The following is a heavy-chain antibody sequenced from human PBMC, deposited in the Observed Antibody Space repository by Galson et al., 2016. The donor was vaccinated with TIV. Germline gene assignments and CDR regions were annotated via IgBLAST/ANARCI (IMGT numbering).Heavy chain of an antibody. CDR2: IIPIFGVP. CDR3: ARGFSKLRYYGSGSYLYFDY. Sequence: SVKVSCKASGGTFSDYGVSWVRQAPEQGLEWMGGIIPIFGVPKYGQKFQGRLTITADESTSTAYMELSSLGSEDTAVYYCARGFSKLRYYGSGSYLYFDYWGQGTLVTVSS. CDR1: GGTFSDYG. V-gene: IGHV1-69*13. D-gene: IGHD3-10*01. J-gene: IGHJ4*02.